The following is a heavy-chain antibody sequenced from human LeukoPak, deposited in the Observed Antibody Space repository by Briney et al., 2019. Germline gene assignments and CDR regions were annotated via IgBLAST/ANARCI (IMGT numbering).Heavy chain of an antibody. CDR3: ARHDKTSGSYEPYYMDV. V-gene: IGHV1-69*13. J-gene: IGHJ6*03. CDR1: GGTFSNYV. D-gene: IGHD1-26*01. Sequence: SVKVSCKASGGTFSNYVVSWVREAPGQGREWMGGVIPFLGTPNYSQKFQGRVTITADESMTTAYMELSSLRPEDTAVYYCARHDKTSGSYEPYYMDVWGKGTTVTVSS. CDR2: VIPFLGTP.